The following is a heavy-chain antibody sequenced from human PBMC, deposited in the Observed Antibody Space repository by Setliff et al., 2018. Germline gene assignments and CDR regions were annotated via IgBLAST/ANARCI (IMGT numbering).Heavy chain of an antibody. J-gene: IGHJ4*02. V-gene: IGHV1-24*01. CDR1: GYTLTELS. D-gene: IGHD6-13*01. Sequence: GASVKVSCKVSGYTLTELSMHWVRQAPGKGLEWMGGFDPEDGETIYAQKFQGRVTMTEDTSTDTAYMELSSLRSEATAVYYCATVEAITIAAAGTTIFDYWGQGTLVTVSS. CDR3: ATVEAITIAAAGTTIFDY. CDR2: FDPEDGET.